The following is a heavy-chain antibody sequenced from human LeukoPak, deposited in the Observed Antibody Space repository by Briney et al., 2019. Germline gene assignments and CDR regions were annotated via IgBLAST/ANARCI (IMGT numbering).Heavy chain of an antibody. Sequence: PSETLSLTCTVSGGSLNGYYWSWIRQPPGKGLEWIGYIHYTGTTKYNSSLNSRGTISVDTSKNQFSLILTSMTAADTAVYYCARHRGYTYGRTFDYWGQGTLVTVSS. CDR3: ARHRGYTYGRTFDY. J-gene: IGHJ4*01. CDR1: GGSLNGYY. CDR2: IHYTGTT. V-gene: IGHV4-59*08. D-gene: IGHD5-18*01.